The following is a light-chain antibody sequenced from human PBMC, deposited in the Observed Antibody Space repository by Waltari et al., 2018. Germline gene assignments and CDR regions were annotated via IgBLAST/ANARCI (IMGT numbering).Light chain of an antibody. Sequence: QSALTQLPSVSGSPGQPTTFPGPGPNSDVGGYNYVSWYQQYPGKAPSPMIYDVTKRPSGVANRFSGSKSGNTASLTISGLQAEDEADYYCSSYTSSGTLRIFGGGTKVTAL. J-gene: IGLJ2*01. CDR3: SSYTSSGTLRI. CDR2: DVT. V-gene: IGLV2-14*01. CDR1: NSDVGGYNY.